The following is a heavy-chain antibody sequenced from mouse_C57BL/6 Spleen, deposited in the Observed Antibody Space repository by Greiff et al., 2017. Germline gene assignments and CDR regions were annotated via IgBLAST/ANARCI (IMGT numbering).Heavy chain of an antibody. J-gene: IGHJ2*01. CDR2: IDPETGGT. CDR1: GYTFTDYE. D-gene: IGHD1-1*01. Sequence: QVQLKESGAELVRPGASVTLSCKASGYTFTDYEMHWVKQTPVHGLEWIGAIDPETGGTAYNQKFKGKAILTADKSSSTAYMELRSLTSEDSAVYYCTRKGYYGYYFDYWGQGTTLTVSS. V-gene: IGHV1-15*01. CDR3: TRKGYYGYYFDY.